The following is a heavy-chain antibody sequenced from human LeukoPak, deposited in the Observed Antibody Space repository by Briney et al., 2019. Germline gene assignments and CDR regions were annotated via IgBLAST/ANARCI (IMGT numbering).Heavy chain of an antibody. J-gene: IGHJ4*02. CDR1: GYSFTNYW. CDR2: IYPSDSDT. CDR3: ARQRDSGFDFDS. D-gene: IGHD5-12*01. Sequence: GESLKISCMGSGYSFTNYWIGWVRQVPGSGLEWTGVIYPSDSDTRYSPSFQGQVTISADKSIDTAYLQWSSLKASDTAMYYCARQRDSGFDFDSWGQGTPVTVSS. V-gene: IGHV5-51*01.